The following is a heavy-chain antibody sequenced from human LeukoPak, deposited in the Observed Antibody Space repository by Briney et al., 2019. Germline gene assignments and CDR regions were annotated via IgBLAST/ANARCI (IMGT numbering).Heavy chain of an antibody. J-gene: IGHJ4*02. CDR3: ARDVPAAPMGYFDY. CDR1: GGSISSSSYY. Sequence: SETLSLTCTVSGGSISSSSYYWGWIRQPPGKGLEWIGSIYYSGSTYYNPSLKSRVTISVDTSKNQFSLKLSSVTAADTAVYYCARDVPAAPMGYFDYWGQGTLVTVSS. V-gene: IGHV4-39*07. CDR2: IYYSGST. D-gene: IGHD2-2*01.